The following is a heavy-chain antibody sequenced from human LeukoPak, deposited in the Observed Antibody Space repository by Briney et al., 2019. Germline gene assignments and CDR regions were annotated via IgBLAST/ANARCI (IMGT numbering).Heavy chain of an antibody. V-gene: IGHV4-39*01. J-gene: IGHJ5*02. CDR2: IYYSGST. CDR1: GGSISSSSYY. Sequence: KPSETLSLTCTVSGGSISSSSYYWGWIRQSPGKGLEWIGSIYYSGSTCYNPSLKSRVTISVDTSKSQFSLKLTSVTAADTAVYYCARLNTGGGSSGLNWFDPWGQGTLVTVSS. D-gene: IGHD6-13*01. CDR3: ARLNTGGGSSGLNWFDP.